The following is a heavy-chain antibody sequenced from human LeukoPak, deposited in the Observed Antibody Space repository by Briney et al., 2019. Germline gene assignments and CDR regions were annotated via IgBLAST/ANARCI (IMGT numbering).Heavy chain of an antibody. CDR3: ARVFRDDILTGYYLYYFDY. CDR1: GFTFSSYS. V-gene: IGHV3-21*01. J-gene: IGHJ4*02. CDR2: ISSSSYI. D-gene: IGHD3-9*01. Sequence: GGSLRLSCAASGFTFSSYSMNWVRQAPGKGLEWVSSISSSSYIYYADSVKGRFTISRDNAKNSLYLQMNSLRAEDTAVYYCARVFRDDILTGYYLYYFDYWGQGTLVTVSS.